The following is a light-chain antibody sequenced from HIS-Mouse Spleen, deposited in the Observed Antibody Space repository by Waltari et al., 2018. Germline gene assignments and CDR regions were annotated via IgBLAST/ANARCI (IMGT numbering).Light chain of an antibody. CDR1: QDISNY. CDR3: QQYDNLPPYT. CDR2: DAS. J-gene: IGKJ2*01. V-gene: IGKV1-33*01. Sequence: DIQMTQSPSSLSASVGARVPTTCQASQDISNYLNWYQQKPGKAPKLLIYDASNLETGVPSRFSGSGSGTDFTFTISSLQPEDIATYYCQQYDNLPPYTFGQGTKLEIK.